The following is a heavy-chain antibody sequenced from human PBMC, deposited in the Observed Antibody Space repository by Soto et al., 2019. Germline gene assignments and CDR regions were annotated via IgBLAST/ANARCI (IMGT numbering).Heavy chain of an antibody. J-gene: IGHJ4*02. CDR2: IYYSGST. CDR1: GGSVSSGSYY. V-gene: IGHV4-61*01. D-gene: IGHD5-12*01. CDR3: ARGRYSGYDHFDY. Sequence: PSETLSLTCTVSGGSVSSGSYYWSWIRQPPGKGREWIGYIYYSGSTNYNPSLKSRVTISVDTSKNQFSLKLSSVTAADTAVYYCARGRYSGYDHFDYWGQGTLVTVSS.